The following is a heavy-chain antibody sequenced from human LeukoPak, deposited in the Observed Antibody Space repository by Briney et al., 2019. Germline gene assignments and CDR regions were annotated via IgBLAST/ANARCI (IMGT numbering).Heavy chain of an antibody. D-gene: IGHD6-6*01. Sequence: SETLSLTCTVSGGSISSYYWSWIRQPPGKGLEWIGYIYYSGSTKYNPSLKSRVTISVDTSKNQFSLKLSSVTAADTAVYYCARGPGGSSSSDFDYWGQGTLVTVSS. CDR3: ARGPGGSSSSDFDY. CDR2: IYYSGST. CDR1: GGSISSYY. V-gene: IGHV4-59*08. J-gene: IGHJ4*02.